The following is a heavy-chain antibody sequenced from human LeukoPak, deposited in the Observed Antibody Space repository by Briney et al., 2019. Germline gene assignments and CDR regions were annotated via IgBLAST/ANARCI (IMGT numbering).Heavy chain of an antibody. CDR1: GFTVSSSY. J-gene: IGHJ4*02. CDR3: ARVTDGDYPDY. CDR2: ISSAGTT. Sequence: GGSLRLSCAASGFTVSSSYMSWVRQAPGKGLEWVSIISSAGTTYYADSVKGRFTISRDNSKNTLYLQMNSLRGEDTAVYYCARVTDGDYPDYWGQGTLVTVSS. D-gene: IGHD4-17*01. V-gene: IGHV3-66*01.